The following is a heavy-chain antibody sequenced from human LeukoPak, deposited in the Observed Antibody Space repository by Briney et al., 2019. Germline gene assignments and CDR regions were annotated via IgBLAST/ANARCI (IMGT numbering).Heavy chain of an antibody. CDR2: IYTSGST. V-gene: IGHV4-61*02. J-gene: IGHJ4*02. CDR3: ARTIYSGYDY. CDR1: GGSISSGSYY. D-gene: IGHD5-12*01. Sequence: PSQTLSLTCTVSGGSISSGSYYWSWIRQPAGKGLEWIGRIYTSGSTNYNPSLKSRVTISVDTSKNQFSLKLSSVTAADTAVYYCARTIYSGYDYGGQGTLVTVS.